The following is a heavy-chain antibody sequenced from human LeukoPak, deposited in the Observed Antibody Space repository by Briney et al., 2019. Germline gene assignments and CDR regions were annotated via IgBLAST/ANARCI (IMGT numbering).Heavy chain of an antibody. V-gene: IGHV1-46*01. CDR2: INPSGGST. CDR1: GYTFTSYY. Sequence: ASVKVSCKASGYTFTSYYMHWVRQAPGQGLEWMGIINPSGGSTSYAQKFQGRVTMTRDTSTSTVYMELSSLRSEDTAVYYCARDQGGKEASRYMDVWGKGTTVTVPS. J-gene: IGHJ6*03. CDR3: ARDQGGKEASRYMDV. D-gene: IGHD4-23*01.